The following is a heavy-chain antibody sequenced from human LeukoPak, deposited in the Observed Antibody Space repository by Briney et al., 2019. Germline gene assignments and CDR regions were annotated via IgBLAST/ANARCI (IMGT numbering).Heavy chain of an antibody. CDR3: ASPQRYFDWFPKRRYAFDI. CDR2: ISYDGSNK. V-gene: IGHV3-30-3*01. J-gene: IGHJ3*02. Sequence: GGSLRLSCAASGFTFSSYAMHWVRQAPGKGLEWVAVISYDGSNKYYADSVKGRFTISRDNSKNTLYLQMNSLRAEDTAVYYCASPQRYFDWFPKRRYAFDIWGQGTMVTVSS. CDR1: GFTFSSYA. D-gene: IGHD3-9*01.